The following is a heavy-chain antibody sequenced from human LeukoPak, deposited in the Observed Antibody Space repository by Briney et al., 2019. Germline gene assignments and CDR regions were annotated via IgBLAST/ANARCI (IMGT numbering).Heavy chain of an antibody. V-gene: IGHV1-2*02. CDR2: INPNSGDT. CDR3: ARIPLNLQDY. J-gene: IGHJ4*02. CDR1: GYTFTGYY. Sequence: ASVKVSCKASGYTFTGYYIHWVRQAPGQGLEWMGWINPNSGDTNYAQKFQGRVAMTSDTSISTAYMDLSSLKSDDTAVYYCARIPLNLQDYWGQATLVTVSS.